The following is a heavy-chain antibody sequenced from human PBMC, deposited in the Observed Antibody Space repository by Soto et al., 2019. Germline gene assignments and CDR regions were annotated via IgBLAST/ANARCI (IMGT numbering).Heavy chain of an antibody. D-gene: IGHD2-2*01. CDR2: IRGSGGST. CDR3: AKVPPLGYCSSTSCLRHFDY. Sequence: GGSLRLSCAASGFTFGSYAMSWVRQAPGKGLEWVSAIRGSGGSTYYADSVKGRFTISRDNSKNTLYLQMSSLRAEDTAVYYCAKVPPLGYCSSTSCLRHFDYWGQGTLVTVSS. J-gene: IGHJ4*02. CDR1: GFTFGSYA. V-gene: IGHV3-23*01.